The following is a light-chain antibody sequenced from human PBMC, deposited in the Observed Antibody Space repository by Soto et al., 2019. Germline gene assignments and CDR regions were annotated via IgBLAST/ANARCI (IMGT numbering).Light chain of an antibody. CDR2: GAS. CDR3: QQYGSSTWT. J-gene: IGKJ1*01. Sequence: IVRTQSPATLSVSPGEWATLSCMASQSVRRYLAWYQQKPGQAPRPLIYGASSRATGIPDRFSVSGSETDFTLTISRLEHEDFAVYDCQQYGSSTWTFRQGTKVDIK. CDR1: QSVRRY. V-gene: IGKV3-20*01.